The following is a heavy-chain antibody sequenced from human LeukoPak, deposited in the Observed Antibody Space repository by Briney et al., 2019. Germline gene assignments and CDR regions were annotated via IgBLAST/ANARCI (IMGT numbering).Heavy chain of an antibody. CDR3: ARIRGASGWYYFDY. D-gene: IGHD6-19*01. V-gene: IGHV3-53*01. J-gene: IGHJ4*02. Sequence: ETLSLTCTVSGGSISSSSYYWGWIRQPPGKGLEWVSGLYTGGNTLYADSVKGRFTISRDNYKNTLYLQMNSRRAEDTAVYYCARIRGASGWYYFDYWGQGTLVTVSS. CDR1: GGSISSSSYY. CDR2: LYTGGNT.